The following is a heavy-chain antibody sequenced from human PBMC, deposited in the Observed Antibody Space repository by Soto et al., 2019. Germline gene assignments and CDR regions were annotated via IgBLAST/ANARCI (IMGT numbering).Heavy chain of an antibody. CDR1: GFTFTNAW. V-gene: IGHV3-15*01. Sequence: EVQLVESGGDLVKPGGSLRISCTASGFTFTNAWMTWVRQVPGKGLEWVGRIKSNADGGTTDYPAPVKGRFTISRDESRNTLYLQMNTLKTDHTAGYYCATDLGRRSSVWFDYWGQGTLVTVSS. CDR2: IKSNADGGTT. D-gene: IGHD2-2*01. CDR3: ATDLGRRSSVWFDY. J-gene: IGHJ4*02.